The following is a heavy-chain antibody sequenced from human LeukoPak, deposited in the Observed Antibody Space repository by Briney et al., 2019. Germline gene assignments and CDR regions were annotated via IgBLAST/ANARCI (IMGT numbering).Heavy chain of an antibody. CDR2: INHSGST. CDR3: ARGPPTDYYDSSGFYYVFDY. V-gene: IGHV4-34*01. CDR1: GGSFSGYY. D-gene: IGHD3-22*01. J-gene: IGHJ4*02. Sequence: SETLSLTCAVYGGSFSGYYLSWIRQPPGKGLEWIGEINHSGSTNYNPSLKSRVTISVDTSKNQFSLELSSVTAADTAVYFCARGPPTDYYDSSGFYYVFDYWGQGTLVTVSS.